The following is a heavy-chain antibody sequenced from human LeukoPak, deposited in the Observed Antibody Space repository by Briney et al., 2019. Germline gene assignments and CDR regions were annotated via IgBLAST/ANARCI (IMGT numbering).Heavy chain of an antibody. J-gene: IGHJ6*02. CDR1: GFTFDDYA. CDR3: AKPQLAHYYYYGMDV. D-gene: IGHD2-2*01. Sequence: GGSLRLSCAASGFTFDDYAMHWVRQAPGKGLEWVSGISWNSGSIGYADSVKGRFTISRDNAKNSLYLQMNSLRAEDTALYYCAKPQLAHYYYYGMDVWGQGTTVTVSS. CDR2: ISWNSGSI. V-gene: IGHV3-9*01.